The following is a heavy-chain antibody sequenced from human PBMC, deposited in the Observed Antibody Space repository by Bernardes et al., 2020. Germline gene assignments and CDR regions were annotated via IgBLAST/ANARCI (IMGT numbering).Heavy chain of an antibody. V-gene: IGHV3-48*02. CDR2: ISSSSSTI. J-gene: IGHJ3*02. CDR3: ASQYYDILTGEDAFDI. CDR1: GFTFSSYS. Sequence: GGSLRLSCAASGFTFSSYSMNWVRQAPGKGLEWVSYISSSSSTIYYADSVKGRFTISRDNAKNSLYLQMNSLRDEDTAVYYCASQYYDILTGEDAFDIWGQGTMVTVSS. D-gene: IGHD3-9*01.